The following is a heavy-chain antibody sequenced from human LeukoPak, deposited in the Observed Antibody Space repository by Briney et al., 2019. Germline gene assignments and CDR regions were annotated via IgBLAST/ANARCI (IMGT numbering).Heavy chain of an antibody. D-gene: IGHD3-22*01. CDR1: GFIVSSNY. J-gene: IGHJ4*02. V-gene: IGHV3-53*01. Sequence: GGSLRLSCAASGFIVSSNYMSWVRQAPGKGLEWVLVIYSGSGTYYADSVKGRFTISRDNSKNTVYLQMNSLRAEDTAVYYCTRDPHSSGYYSYWGQGTLVTVSS. CDR3: TRDPHSSGYYSY. CDR2: IYSGSGT.